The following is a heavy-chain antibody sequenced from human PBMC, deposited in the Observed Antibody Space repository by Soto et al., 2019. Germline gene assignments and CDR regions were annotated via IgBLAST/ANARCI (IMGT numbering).Heavy chain of an antibody. V-gene: IGHV3-33*01. Sequence: GGSLRLSCAASGFTFSRYGMHWVRQAPGKGLEWVALVWNDGIRKVYVDSVKGRFTISRDNSKNTLDLQMNSLRAEDTAVYYCARDDDYEANAFDYWGPGTLVTVSS. CDR3: ARDDDYEANAFDY. CDR1: GFTFSRYG. D-gene: IGHD3-22*01. J-gene: IGHJ4*02. CDR2: VWNDGIRK.